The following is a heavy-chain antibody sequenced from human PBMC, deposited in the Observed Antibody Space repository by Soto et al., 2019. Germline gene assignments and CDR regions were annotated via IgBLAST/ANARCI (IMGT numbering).Heavy chain of an antibody. V-gene: IGHV1-18*01. CDR2: ISAYNGNT. CDR3: ARYPPYSSGWYAGFDP. J-gene: IGHJ5*02. D-gene: IGHD6-19*01. CDR1: GYTFTSYG. Sequence: QVQLVQSGAEVKKPGASVKVSCKASGYTFTSYGISWVRQAPGQGLEWMGWISAYNGNTNYAQKLQGRVTMTTDTSTSTADMELRSLISDDTAVYYCARYPPYSSGWYAGFDPWGQGTLVTVSS.